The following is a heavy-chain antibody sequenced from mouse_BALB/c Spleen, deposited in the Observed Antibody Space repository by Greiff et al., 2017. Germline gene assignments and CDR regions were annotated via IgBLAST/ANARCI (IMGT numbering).Heavy chain of an antibody. Sequence: VQLKESGAELVKPGASVKLSCTASGFNIKDTYMHWVKQRPEQGLEWIGRIDPANGNTKYDPKFQGKATITADTSSNTAYLQLSSLTSEDTAVYYCAPYGNYGGAMDYWGQGTSVTVSS. J-gene: IGHJ4*01. D-gene: IGHD2-1*01. CDR2: IDPANGNT. CDR1: GFNIKDTY. CDR3: APYGNYGGAMDY. V-gene: IGHV14-3*02.